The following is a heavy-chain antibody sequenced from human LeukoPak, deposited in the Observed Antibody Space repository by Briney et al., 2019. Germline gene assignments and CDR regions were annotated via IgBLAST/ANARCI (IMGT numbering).Heavy chain of an antibody. V-gene: IGHV3-30-3*01. CDR2: ISYDGSNK. J-gene: IGHJ4*02. CDR3: ARDPEVSGEMATIGTFGY. Sequence: PGGSLRLSCAASGFTFSSYAMHWVRQAPGKGLEWVAVISYDGSNKYYAGSVKGRFTISRDNSKNTLYLQMNSLRAEDTAVYYCARDPEVSGEMATIGTFGYWGQGTLVTVSS. D-gene: IGHD5-24*01. CDR1: GFTFSSYA.